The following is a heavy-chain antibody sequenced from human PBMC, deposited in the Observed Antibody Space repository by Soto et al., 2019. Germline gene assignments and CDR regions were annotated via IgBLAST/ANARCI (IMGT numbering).Heavy chain of an antibody. CDR2: IKSKTDGGTT. CDR1: GSTFNNAC. Sequence: EVQLVDSGGGFVKPGGSLRLSCEVSGSTFNNACMNWVRQAPGKGLEWVGRIKSKTDGGTTDYAAPVKGRFTISRDDSKNTLFLQMNSLKTEDTAVYYCTTDPDYDFWSGYPLGYWGQGTLVTVSS. V-gene: IGHV3-15*07. D-gene: IGHD3-3*01. J-gene: IGHJ4*02. CDR3: TTDPDYDFWSGYPLGY.